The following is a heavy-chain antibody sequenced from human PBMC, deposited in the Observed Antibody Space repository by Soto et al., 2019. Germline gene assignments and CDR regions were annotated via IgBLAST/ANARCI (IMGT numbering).Heavy chain of an antibody. Sequence: QVQLVESGGGLVKPGGSLRLSCAASGFTFSDYYMSWIRQAPGKGLEWVSYISSSGSTIYYADSVKGRFTISRDNAKNPLYLQMNSLRAEDTAVYYCARESITMVRGVNYYYGMDVWGQGTTFTVSS. J-gene: IGHJ6*02. CDR2: ISSSGSTI. D-gene: IGHD3-10*01. CDR1: GFTFSDYY. CDR3: ARESITMVRGVNYYYGMDV. V-gene: IGHV3-11*01.